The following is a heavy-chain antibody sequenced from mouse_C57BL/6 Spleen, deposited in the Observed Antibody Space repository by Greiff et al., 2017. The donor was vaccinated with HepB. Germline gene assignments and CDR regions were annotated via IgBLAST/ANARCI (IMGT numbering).Heavy chain of an antibody. CDR2: IYPRDGST. CDR3: EGGSFWEGRLDY. J-gene: IGHJ2*01. CDR1: GYTFTDYT. Sequence: SDAELVKPGASVKISCKASGYTFTDYTIHWMKQRPEQGLEWIGYIYPRDGSTKYDEKFKGKATLTADTSSSTAYMQLNSLTSEDSAVYFWEGGSFWEGRLDYWGQGTTLTVSS. D-gene: IGHD4-1*01. V-gene: IGHV1-78*01.